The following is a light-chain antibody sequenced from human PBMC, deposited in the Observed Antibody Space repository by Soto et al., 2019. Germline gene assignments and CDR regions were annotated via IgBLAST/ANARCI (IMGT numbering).Light chain of an antibody. CDR2: EVN. CDR1: SSDIGAYKY. Sequence: QSALTQPPSASGSPGQSVTISCSGTSSDIGAYKYVSWYQHHSGKVPRLIIYEVNKRPSGVPDRFSGSKSGNTASLIVSGLQEEDAADYYCTSYGGSNNFVVFGGGTKLTVL. V-gene: IGLV2-8*01. CDR3: TSYGGSNNFVV. J-gene: IGLJ2*01.